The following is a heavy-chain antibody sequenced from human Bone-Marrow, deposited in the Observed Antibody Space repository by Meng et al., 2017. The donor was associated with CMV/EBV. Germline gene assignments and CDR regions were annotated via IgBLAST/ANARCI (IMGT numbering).Heavy chain of an antibody. D-gene: IGHD3-3*01. CDR3: ARYYDFWSGGYWFDP. Sequence: GGSLRLSCAASGFTFSDYYMSWIRQAPGKGLEWVSYISSSGSNIYYADSVKGRFTISRDNAKNSLYLQMNSLIAEDTAVYYCARYYDFWSGGYWFDPWGQGTLVTVSS. J-gene: IGHJ5*02. V-gene: IGHV3-11*01. CDR1: GFTFSDYY. CDR2: ISSSGSNI.